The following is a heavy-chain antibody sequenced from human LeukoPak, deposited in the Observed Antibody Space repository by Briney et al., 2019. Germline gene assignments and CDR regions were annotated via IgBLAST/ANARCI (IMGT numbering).Heavy chain of an antibody. J-gene: IGHJ3*02. CDR1: GFTFSSYA. D-gene: IGHD2-15*01. V-gene: IGHV3-23*01. Sequence: GGSLRLSCAASGFTFSSYAMTWVRQAPGKGLEWVSAIGGSGGNTYYADSVKGRFTISRDNSKNTLYLQMNSLRAEDTAVYYCAKISSGDAFDIWGQGTMVTVSS. CDR3: AKISSGDAFDI. CDR2: IGGSGGNT.